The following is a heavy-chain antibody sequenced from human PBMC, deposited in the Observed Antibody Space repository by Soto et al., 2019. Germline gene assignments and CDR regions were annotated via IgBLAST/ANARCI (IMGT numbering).Heavy chain of an antibody. V-gene: IGHV4-39*01. CDR2: IYYSGST. Sequence: SETLSLTCTFSGGSISSSSYYWGWIRQPPGKGLEWIGSIYYSGSTYYNPSLKSRVTISVDTSKNQFSLKLSSVTAADTAVYYCATTTVSYGMDVWGQGTTVTVSS. CDR3: ATTTVSYGMDV. D-gene: IGHD4-17*01. J-gene: IGHJ6*02. CDR1: GGSISSSSYY.